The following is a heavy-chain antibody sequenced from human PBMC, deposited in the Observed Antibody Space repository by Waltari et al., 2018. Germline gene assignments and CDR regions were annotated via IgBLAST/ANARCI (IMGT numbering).Heavy chain of an antibody. Sequence: VQLVESGGVLVKPGGSLRLSCAASGFTFSGYNMNWVRQAPGKGLEWVSSISGSSSYIYYADSLQDRFTISRDNAKNSLYLQMNSLRAEDTALYYCVRDRRGFSGYDWDFDYWGRGTLVTVSS. CDR1: GFTFSGYN. CDR2: ISGSSSYI. CDR3: VRDRRGFSGYDWDFDY. D-gene: IGHD5-12*01. V-gene: IGHV3-21*02. J-gene: IGHJ4*02.